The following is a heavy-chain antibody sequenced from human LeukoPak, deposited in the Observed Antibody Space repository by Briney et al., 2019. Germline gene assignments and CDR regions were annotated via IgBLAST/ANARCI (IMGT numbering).Heavy chain of an antibody. CDR3: ARDRRYGSGSYYDY. D-gene: IGHD3-10*01. CDR2: IKQDGSEK. CDR1: GFTFSSYW. J-gene: IGHJ4*02. V-gene: IGHV3-7*01. Sequence: GGSLRPSCAASGFTFSSYWMSWVRQAPGKGLEWVANIKQDGSEKYYVDSVKGRFTISRDNAKNSLYLQMNSLRAEDTAVYYCARDRRYGSGSYYDYWGQGTLVTVSS.